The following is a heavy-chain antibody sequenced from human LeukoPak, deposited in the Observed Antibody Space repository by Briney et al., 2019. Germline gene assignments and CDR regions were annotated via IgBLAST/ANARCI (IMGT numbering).Heavy chain of an antibody. CDR1: GGSISSYY. D-gene: IGHD3-22*01. J-gene: IGHJ4*02. CDR2: ISYSGST. CDR3: ARAPGMYYYDSSGYYLD. V-gene: IGHV4-59*01. Sequence: KPSQRLSLTCTVSGGSISSYYWSWIRQPPGKGLEWIVYISYSGSTVYNPSLKSRVTISVDTSKNQFSLKLSSVTAADTAVYYCARAPGMYYYDSSGYYLDWGQGTLVTVYS.